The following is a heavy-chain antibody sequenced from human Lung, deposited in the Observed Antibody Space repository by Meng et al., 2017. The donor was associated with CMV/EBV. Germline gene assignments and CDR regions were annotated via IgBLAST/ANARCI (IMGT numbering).Heavy chain of an antibody. Sequence: SCTVSGYSISSGYYWGWIRQPPGKGLEWIGSIYHSGSTYYNPSLKSRVTISVDTSKNQFSLKLSSVTAADTAVYYCAREIRLPAARKDCFDYLGQGXLVTVSS. J-gene: IGHJ4*02. CDR2: IYHSGST. D-gene: IGHD2-2*01. CDR1: GYSISSGYY. V-gene: IGHV4-38-2*02. CDR3: AREIRLPAARKDCFDY.